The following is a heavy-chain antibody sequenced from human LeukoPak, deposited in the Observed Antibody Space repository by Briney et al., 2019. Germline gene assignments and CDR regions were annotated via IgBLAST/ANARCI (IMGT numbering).Heavy chain of an antibody. CDR3: ARDEADILDGYYRYYFDY. V-gene: IGHV3-33*01. D-gene: IGHD3-9*01. CDR2: IWYDGSNK. Sequence: GGSLRLSCAASGFTFSSYGMHWVRQAPGKGLEWVAVIWYDGSNKYYADSVKGRFTISRDNSKNTLYLQMNSLRAEDTAVYYCARDEADILDGYYRYYFDYWGQGTLVTVSS. J-gene: IGHJ4*02. CDR1: GFTFSSYG.